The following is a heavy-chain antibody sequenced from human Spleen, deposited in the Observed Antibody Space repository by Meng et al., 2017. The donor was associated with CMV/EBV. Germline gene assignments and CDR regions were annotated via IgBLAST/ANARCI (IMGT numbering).Heavy chain of an antibody. Sequence: ASVKVSCKASGYTFTGHFMHWVRQAPGQGLEWVGWINPNSGGTNYAQKFQGRVTMTRDTSISAASMELSRLRSDDTAVYYCARDIVVVPAAMDYYYYGMDVWGQGTTVTVSS. D-gene: IGHD2-2*01. J-gene: IGHJ6*02. CDR2: INPNSGGT. CDR1: GYTFTGHF. CDR3: ARDIVVVPAAMDYYYYGMDV. V-gene: IGHV1-2*02.